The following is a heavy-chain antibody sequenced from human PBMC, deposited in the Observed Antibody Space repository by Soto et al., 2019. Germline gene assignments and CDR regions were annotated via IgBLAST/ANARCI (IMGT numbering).Heavy chain of an antibody. D-gene: IGHD3-22*01. CDR1: GFTFSNYA. CDR3: AKSRPSGDYYYVEAFDV. J-gene: IGHJ3*01. V-gene: IGHV3-23*01. Sequence: GGSMRLSCSASGFTFSNYAMSWVRQSPGKGLEWVSGVSSTGTSPYYAGSVQGRFTISRDNSKNMFYLQMKSLRAEDTAIYYCAKSRPSGDYYYVEAFDVWGQGTMVTVS. CDR2: VSSTGTSP.